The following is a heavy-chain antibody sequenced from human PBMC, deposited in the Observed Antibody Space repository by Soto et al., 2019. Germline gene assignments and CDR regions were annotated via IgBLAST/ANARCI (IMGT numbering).Heavy chain of an antibody. CDR1: GGSISSSNW. CDR2: IYHSGST. Sequence: QVQLQASGPGLVKPSGTLSLTCAVSGGSISSSNWWSWVRLPPGKGLEWVGEIYHSGSTNYNPSLKSRVTISVDKCENQFSLKLSSVNDADTAVYYCARVEVAAACTPYYYGMDVWGQGTTVTVS. V-gene: IGHV4-4*02. D-gene: IGHD6-13*01. J-gene: IGHJ6*02. CDR3: ARVEVAAACTPYYYGMDV.